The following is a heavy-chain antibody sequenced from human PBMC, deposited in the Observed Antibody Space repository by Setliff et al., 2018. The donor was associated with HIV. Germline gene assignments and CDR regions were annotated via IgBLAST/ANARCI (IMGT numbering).Heavy chain of an antibody. Sequence: SETLSLTCTVSGGSISSSSSYWGWIRQPPGRGLEWIGSVSYSGSTYYNPSLKSRVTISVDTSKNQFSLRLSSVTAADTAVYYCASGREAVAGALHFDYWGQGPLVTVSS. D-gene: IGHD6-19*01. CDR1: GGSISSSSSY. CDR3: ASGREAVAGALHFDY. V-gene: IGHV4-39*01. CDR2: VSYSGST. J-gene: IGHJ4*02.